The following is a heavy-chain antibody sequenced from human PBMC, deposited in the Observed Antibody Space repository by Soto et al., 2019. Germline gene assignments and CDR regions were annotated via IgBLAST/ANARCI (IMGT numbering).Heavy chain of an antibody. CDR2: INHSGST. CDR3: ARVGGGYSSGWYVLRYFDY. V-gene: IGHV4-34*01. D-gene: IGHD6-19*01. CDR1: GFTVSCKY. Sequence: PGGSLSLSCAASGFTVSCKYMSWVRQAPGKGLEWVGEINHSGSTNYNPSLKSRVTISVDTSKNQFSLKLSSVTAADTAVYYCARVGGGYSSGWYVLRYFDYWGQGTLVTVSS. J-gene: IGHJ4*02.